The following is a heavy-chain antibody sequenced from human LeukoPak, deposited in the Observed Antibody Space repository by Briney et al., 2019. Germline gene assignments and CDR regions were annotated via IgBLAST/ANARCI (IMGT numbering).Heavy chain of an antibody. V-gene: IGHV4-59*01. CDR1: GGSISSYY. Sequence: SETLSLTCTVSGGSISSYYWSWIRQPPGKGLEWIGYIYYSGSTDYTPSLKSRVTISVDTSKNQFSLRLSSVTAADTAVYYCARGGRGAMVLNWFDTWGQGTLVSASS. D-gene: IGHD5-18*01. CDR3: ARGGRGAMVLNWFDT. CDR2: IYYSGST. J-gene: IGHJ5*02.